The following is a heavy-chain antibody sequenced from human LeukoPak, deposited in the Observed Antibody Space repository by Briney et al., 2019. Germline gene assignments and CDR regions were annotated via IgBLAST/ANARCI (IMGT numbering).Heavy chain of an antibody. V-gene: IGHV1-69*01. D-gene: IGHD3-22*01. CDR1: GGTFSRYA. Sequence: ASVKVSCKASGGTFSRYAISWLRQAPGQGLEWMGGIIPIFGTINYAQKFQGRVTITADESTSTTYMELSSLRSEDTAVYYCARRYDTSGYHSDDAFDIWGQGTMVTVSS. CDR2: IIPIFGTI. J-gene: IGHJ3*02. CDR3: ARRYDTSGYHSDDAFDI.